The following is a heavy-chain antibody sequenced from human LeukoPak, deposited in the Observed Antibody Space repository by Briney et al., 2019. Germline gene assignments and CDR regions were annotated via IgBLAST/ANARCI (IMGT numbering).Heavy chain of an antibody. CDR3: ARDCSGGDCYFYYYYYMDV. V-gene: IGHV1-18*01. D-gene: IGHD2-21*02. Sequence: ASVKVSCKASGYTFTSYGISWVRQAPGQGLEWMGWISAYNGNTNYAQKLQGRVTMTTDTSTSTAYMELRSLRSDDTAVYYCARDCSGGDCYFYYYYYMDVWGKGTTVTVSS. CDR2: ISAYNGNT. CDR1: GYTFTSYG. J-gene: IGHJ6*03.